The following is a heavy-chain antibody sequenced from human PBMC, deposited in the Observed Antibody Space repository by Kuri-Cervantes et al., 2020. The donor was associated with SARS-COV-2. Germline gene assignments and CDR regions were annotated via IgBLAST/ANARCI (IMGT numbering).Heavy chain of an antibody. CDR2: ISSSGSTI. Sequence: GGSLRFSCEPSGFPFSSYAMSWVRQAPGKGLEWVSYISSSGSTIYYADSVKGRFTISRDNAKNSLYLQMNSLRAEDTAVYYCARGTNLYYGSVSYPAPDYCDGMDVWGQRTTVTVSS. V-gene: IGHV3-48*04. CDR1: GFPFSSYA. J-gene: IGHJ6*01. CDR3: ARGTNLYYGSVSYPAPDYCDGMDV. D-gene: IGHD3-10*01.